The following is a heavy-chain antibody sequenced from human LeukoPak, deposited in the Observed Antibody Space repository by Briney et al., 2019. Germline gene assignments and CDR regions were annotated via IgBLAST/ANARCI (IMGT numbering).Heavy chain of an antibody. Sequence: GGSLRLSCAASGFPFTNYWMIWVRQAPGKRPEWVGNINQGGSETNYVDSVKGRFSISRDNAKTSLFLQMNSLRVDDTAVYYCARDRGYSTFDYWGQGTLVTVSS. D-gene: IGHD4-23*01. CDR1: GFPFTNYW. J-gene: IGHJ4*02. CDR3: ARDRGYSTFDY. V-gene: IGHV3-7*01. CDR2: INQGGSET.